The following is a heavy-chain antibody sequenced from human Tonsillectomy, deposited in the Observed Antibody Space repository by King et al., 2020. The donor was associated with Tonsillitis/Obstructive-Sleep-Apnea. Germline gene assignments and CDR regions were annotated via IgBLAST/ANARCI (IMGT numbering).Heavy chain of an antibody. D-gene: IGHD1-26*01. Sequence: QLQESGPGLVKPSETLSLTCTVSGGSISSYYWSWIRQPPGKGLEWIGYIYNSGSTNYNPSLKNRVTISVDTAKNQFSLQLNSVTAADTAVYYCARADMVGADNWFDPWGQGTLVTVSS. V-gene: IGHV4-59*01. CDR2: IYNSGST. J-gene: IGHJ5*02. CDR1: GGSISSYY. CDR3: ARADMVGADNWFDP.